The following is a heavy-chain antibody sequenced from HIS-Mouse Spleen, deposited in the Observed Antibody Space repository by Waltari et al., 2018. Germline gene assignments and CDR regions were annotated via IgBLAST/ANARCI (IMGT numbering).Heavy chain of an antibody. D-gene: IGHD4-4*01. J-gene: IGHJ4*02. CDR2: MNPNSGNT. CDR1: GYTFTSYD. CDR3: ARGHDYSNYFDY. Sequence: QVQLVQSGAEVKKPWASVKVSCKASGYTFTSYDNNWVRQATGQGLEWMGWMNPNSGNTGYAQKFQGRVTMTRNTSISTAYMELSSLRSEDTAVYYCARGHDYSNYFDYWGQGTLVTVSS. V-gene: IGHV1-8*01.